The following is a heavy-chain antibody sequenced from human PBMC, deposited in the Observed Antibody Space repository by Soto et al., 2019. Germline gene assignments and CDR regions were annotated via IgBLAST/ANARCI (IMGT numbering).Heavy chain of an antibody. CDR1: GGSISSGGYA. CDR2: IYHTGNA. V-gene: IGHV4-30-2*03. D-gene: IGHD3-22*01. CDR3: ARDYFDSSDYTTNWFDP. Sequence: PSETLSLTCAVSGGSISSGGYAWNWIRQPPGEGLEWIGSIYHTGNAYYNPSLKSRVTISVDTSKNQFSLKVTSVTAADTALYYCARDYFDSSDYTTNWFDPWGQGTLVTVSS. J-gene: IGHJ5*02.